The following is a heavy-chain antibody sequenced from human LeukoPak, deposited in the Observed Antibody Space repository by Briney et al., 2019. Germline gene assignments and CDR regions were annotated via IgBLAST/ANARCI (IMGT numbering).Heavy chain of an antibody. CDR3: AKDLGPVPATAIGPVDY. Sequence: GTSLRLSCAASGFTFSSYAIHWVRQAPGKGLEWVAVISFDGTDAFYADSVKGRFTISRDNSKNTLYLQMNSLRAEDTAVYYCAKDLGPVPATAIGPVDYWGQGTLVTVSS. CDR2: ISFDGTDA. V-gene: IGHV3-30*04. CDR1: GFTFSSYA. J-gene: IGHJ4*02. D-gene: IGHD2-2*01.